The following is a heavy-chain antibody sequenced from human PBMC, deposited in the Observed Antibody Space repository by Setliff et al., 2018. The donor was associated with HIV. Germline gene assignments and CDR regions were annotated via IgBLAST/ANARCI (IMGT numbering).Heavy chain of an antibody. V-gene: IGHV3-74*01. CDR3: ARDKSYYYDSTVSRGLYYFDY. D-gene: IGHD3-22*01. J-gene: IGHJ4*02. CDR1: GFTFSSYW. CDR2: INSDGSNT. Sequence: GESLKISCAASGFTFSSYWMHWVRQVPGKGLVWVSRINSDGSNTTYADSVKGRFTISRDNAKNTLYLQMNSLRAEDTAVFYCARDKSYYYDSTVSRGLYYFDYWGQGTLVTVS.